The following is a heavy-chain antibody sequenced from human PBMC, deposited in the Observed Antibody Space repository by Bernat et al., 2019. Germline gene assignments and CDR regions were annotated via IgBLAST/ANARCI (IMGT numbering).Heavy chain of an antibody. J-gene: IGHJ4*02. V-gene: IGHV3-33*01. D-gene: IGHD7-27*01. Sequence: QVQLVESGGGVVQPGRSLRLSCAASGFTFCSYGVHWVRQAPGKGLEWVTLIWYDGSKKYYADSVKGRFTISRDNSKNTLYLQMNSLRAEDTAVYYCAGATGEYFDYWGQGTPVTVSS. CDR3: AGATGEYFDY. CDR2: IWYDGSKK. CDR1: GFTFCSYG.